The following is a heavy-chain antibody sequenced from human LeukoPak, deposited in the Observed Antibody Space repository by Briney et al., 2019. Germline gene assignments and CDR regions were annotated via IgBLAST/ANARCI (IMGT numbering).Heavy chain of an antibody. D-gene: IGHD6-19*01. CDR3: ERATVAGTSRQRGLGY. V-gene: IGHV1-8*03. J-gene: IGHJ4*02. CDR1: GYTFTSYD. Sequence: GASVKVSCKASGYTFTSYDFNWVRQATGQGLEWMVWINPNSGNTGYAQKFQGRVTITTNSSIRTAYMELDSLRSEDTAVYYCERATVAGTSRQRGLGYWGQGTLVTVSS. CDR2: INPNSGNT.